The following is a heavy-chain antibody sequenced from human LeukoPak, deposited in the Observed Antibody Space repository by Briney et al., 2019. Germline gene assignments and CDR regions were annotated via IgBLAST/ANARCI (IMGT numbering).Heavy chain of an antibody. CDR1: GYSFTSYW. D-gene: IGHD3-10*01. CDR3: ARRVYYGSGSPTPFDY. J-gene: IGHJ4*02. Sequence: GESLKISCKGSGYSFTSYWIGWVRQMPGKGLEWMGIIYPGDSDTRYSPSFQGQVTISADKSISTAYLQWSSLKASDTAMYYCARRVYYGSGSPTPFDYWGQGTLVTVSS. CDR2: IYPGDSDT. V-gene: IGHV5-51*01.